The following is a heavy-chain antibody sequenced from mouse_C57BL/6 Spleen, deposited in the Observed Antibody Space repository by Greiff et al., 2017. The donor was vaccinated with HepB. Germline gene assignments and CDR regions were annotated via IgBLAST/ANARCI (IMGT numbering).Heavy chain of an antibody. CDR1: GYTFTSYW. Sequence: VQLQQPGAELVMPGASVKLSCKASGYTFTSYWMHWVKQRPGQGLEWIGEIDPSDSYTNYHQKFKGKSTLTVDKSSSTAYMQLSSLTSEDSAVYYCARGSSYYFDYWGQGTTLTVSS. D-gene: IGHD1-3*01. CDR3: ARGSSYYFDY. CDR2: IDPSDSYT. J-gene: IGHJ2*01. V-gene: IGHV1-69*01.